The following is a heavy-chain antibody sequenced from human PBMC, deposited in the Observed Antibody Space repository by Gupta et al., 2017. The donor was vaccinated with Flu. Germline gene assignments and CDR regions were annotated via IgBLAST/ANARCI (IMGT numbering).Heavy chain of an antibody. J-gene: IGHJ4*02. D-gene: IGHD2-2*01. CDR1: GYTFTSYD. CDR2: MNPNSGNT. Sequence: QVQLVQSGAEVKKPGASVKVSCKASGYTFTSYDINWVRQATGQGLEWMGWMNPNSGNTGYAQKFQGRVTMTRNTSISTAYMELSSLRSEDTAVYYCARTPRTYAKYYFDYWGQGTLVTVSS. CDR3: ARTPRTYAKYYFDY. V-gene: IGHV1-8*01.